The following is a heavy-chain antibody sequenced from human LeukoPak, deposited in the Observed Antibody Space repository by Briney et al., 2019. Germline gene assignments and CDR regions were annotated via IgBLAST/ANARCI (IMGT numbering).Heavy chain of an antibody. CDR2: IGTAGDT. Sequence: GGSLRLSCAASGFTFSSYDMHWVHQATGKGLEWVSAIGTAGDTYYPGSVKGRFTISRENAKNSLYLQMNSLRAGDTAVYYCARTRPQYYYYGMDVWGQGTTVTVSS. J-gene: IGHJ6*02. CDR3: ARTRPQYYYYGMDV. V-gene: IGHV3-13*01. CDR1: GFTFSSYD.